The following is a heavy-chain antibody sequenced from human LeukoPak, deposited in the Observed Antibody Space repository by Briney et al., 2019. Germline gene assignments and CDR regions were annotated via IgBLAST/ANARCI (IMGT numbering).Heavy chain of an antibody. CDR3: SRKDTPMIYFDC. D-gene: IGHD5-18*01. CDR2: IFHSGST. Sequence: PSETLSLTCAVSGDSISSTNWWTWVSQPPGKGLKWIGEIFHSGSTNYNPSLKSRVSMSVDKSKNQFSLRLNSVTAADTAVYYCSRKDTPMIYFDCWGQGTLVTVSS. CDR1: GDSISSTNW. V-gene: IGHV4-4*02. J-gene: IGHJ4*02.